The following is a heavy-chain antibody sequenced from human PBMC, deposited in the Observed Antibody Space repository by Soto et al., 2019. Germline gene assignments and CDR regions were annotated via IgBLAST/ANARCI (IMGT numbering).Heavy chain of an antibody. V-gene: IGHV3-11*06. Sequence: GGSLRLSCGASGFNFSDYYISWIRQAPGKGLEWLSYISSSSSYTNYADSVKGRFTISRDNAKNSLFLQMNSLRADDTAVYYCARDLSSSSTNYFDSWGQGTRVTVSS. CDR2: ISSSSSYT. J-gene: IGHJ4*02. CDR1: GFNFSDYY. CDR3: ARDLSSSSTNYFDS.